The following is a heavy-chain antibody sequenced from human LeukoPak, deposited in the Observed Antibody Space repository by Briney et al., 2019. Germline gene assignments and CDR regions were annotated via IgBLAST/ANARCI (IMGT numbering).Heavy chain of an antibody. CDR1: GFTFSSYG. CDR3: ARGPSGYHNT. D-gene: IGHD5-12*01. V-gene: IGHV3-30*02. CDR2: IRYDGGNK. J-gene: IGHJ4*02. Sequence: GGSLRLSCAASGFTFSSYGMHWVRQAPGKGLEWVAFIRYDGGNKYYADSVKGRFTISRDNSKNTLYPQMNSLRAEDTAVYYCARGPSGYHNTGGQGTLVTVSS.